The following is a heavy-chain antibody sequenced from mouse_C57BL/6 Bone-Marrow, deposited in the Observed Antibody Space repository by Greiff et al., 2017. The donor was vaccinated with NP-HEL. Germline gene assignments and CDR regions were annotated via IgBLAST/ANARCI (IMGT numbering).Heavy chain of an antibody. CDR2: ISYDGSN. CDR1: GYSITSGYY. CDR3: ASEGDYYGSRPHYFDY. Sequence: DVHLVESGPGLVKPSQSLSLTCSVTGYSITSGYYWNWIRQFPGNKLEWMGYISYDGSNNYNPSLKNRISITSDTSKNQFFLKLNSVTTADTATYYCASEGDYYGSRPHYFDYWGQGTTLTVSS. V-gene: IGHV3-6*01. D-gene: IGHD1-1*01. J-gene: IGHJ2*01.